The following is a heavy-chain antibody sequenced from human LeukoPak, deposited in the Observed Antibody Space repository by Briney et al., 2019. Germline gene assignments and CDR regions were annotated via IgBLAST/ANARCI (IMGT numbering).Heavy chain of an antibody. CDR2: IKSKTDGETT. V-gene: IGHV3-15*01. D-gene: IGHD5-12*01. J-gene: IGHJ4*02. CDR3: TADLPPPRGYDYPFDY. Sequence: GGSLRLSCAASGFTFANAWMSWVRQAPGKGLECVGRIKSKTDGETTDYAAPVKGRFTISRDDSKNMLYLQMNSLKSEDTAVYYCTADLPPPRGYDYPFDYWGQGTLVTVSS. CDR1: GFTFANAW.